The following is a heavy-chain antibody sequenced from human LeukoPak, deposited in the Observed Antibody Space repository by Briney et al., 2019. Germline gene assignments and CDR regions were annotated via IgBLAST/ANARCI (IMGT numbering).Heavy chain of an antibody. CDR3: AADQGDSSGYFLRLEDY. V-gene: IGHV1-69*13. CDR1: GGTFSSYA. J-gene: IGHJ4*02. CDR2: IIPIFGTA. Sequence: SVKVSCKASGGTFSSYAISWVRQAPGQGLEWMGGIIPIFGTANYAQKFQGGVTITADESTSTAYMELSSLRSEDTAVYYCAADQGDSSGYFLRLEDYWGQGTLVTVSS. D-gene: IGHD3-22*01.